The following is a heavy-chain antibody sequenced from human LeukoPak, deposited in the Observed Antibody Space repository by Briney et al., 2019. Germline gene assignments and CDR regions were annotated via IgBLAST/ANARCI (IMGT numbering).Heavy chain of an antibody. D-gene: IGHD3-22*01. J-gene: IGHJ4*02. Sequence: PSETLSLTCAVYGGSFSSYYWSWIRQPPGKGLEWIGYIYYSGSTNYNPSLKSRVTISVDTSKNQFSLKLSSVTAADTAVYYCARAAGGSGYSFDYWGQGTLVTVSS. CDR3: ARAAGGSGYSFDY. CDR2: IYYSGST. CDR1: GGSFSSYY. V-gene: IGHV4-59*01.